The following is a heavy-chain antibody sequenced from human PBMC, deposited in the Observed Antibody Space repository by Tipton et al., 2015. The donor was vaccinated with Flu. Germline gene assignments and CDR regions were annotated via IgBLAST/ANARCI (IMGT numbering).Heavy chain of an antibody. CDR1: GGSISRGSYY. CDR3: ARRDYSNYVSEPKNWFDP. V-gene: IGHV4-39*07. J-gene: IGHJ5*02. Sequence: TLSLTCTVSGGSISRGSYYYNWIRQPPGKGLEWIGNIHRSGNTYHNPSLKSRVTISVDSSKNQFSLRLSSVTAADTAVYYCARRDYSNYVSEPKNWFDPWGQGTLVTVSS. D-gene: IGHD4-11*01. CDR2: IHRSGNT.